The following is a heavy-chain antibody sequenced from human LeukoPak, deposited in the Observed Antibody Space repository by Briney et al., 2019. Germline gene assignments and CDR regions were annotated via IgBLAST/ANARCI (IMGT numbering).Heavy chain of an antibody. CDR3: ARLISTSSSRFSDY. J-gene: IGHJ4*02. CDR2: ISISGENT. CDR1: GFTFSSYA. V-gene: IGHV3-23*01. Sequence: GGPLRSSGAAPGFTFSSYAMSWFPQAPGKGLNWFSAISISGENTYYADSVKGRFTISRDTSRNTLYLQMHSLRAEDTAVYYCARLISTSSSRFSDYWGQGTLVTVSS. D-gene: IGHD6-6*01.